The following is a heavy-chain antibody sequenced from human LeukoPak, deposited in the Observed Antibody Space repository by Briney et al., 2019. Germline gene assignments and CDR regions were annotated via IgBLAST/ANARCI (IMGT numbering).Heavy chain of an antibody. V-gene: IGHV4-4*07. J-gene: IGHJ4*02. CDR1: GGSISTYL. D-gene: IGHD5-18*01. CDR3: AREGYNLGTDF. CDR2: ISASGTT. Sequence: PSETLSLTCSVSGGSISTYLWSWIRQPAGKGLEWIGHISASGTTNYNASPKSRVTMSADTSKNQFSLRLNSVTAADTAVYYCAREGYNLGTDFWGQGTLVTVSS.